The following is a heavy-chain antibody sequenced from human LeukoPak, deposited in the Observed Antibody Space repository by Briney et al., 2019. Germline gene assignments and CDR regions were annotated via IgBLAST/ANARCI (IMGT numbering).Heavy chain of an antibody. CDR3: ARNYCSGGSCYLMGAFDI. CDR1: GGSISSRSYY. CDR2: IYYSGST. Sequence: PSETLSLTCTVSGGSISSRSYYWGWIRQPPGKGLEWIGSIYYSGSTYYYNPSLKSRVTISVDTSKNQFSLKLSSVTAADTAVYYCARNYCSGGSCYLMGAFDIWGQGTMVTVSS. V-gene: IGHV4-39*01. D-gene: IGHD2-15*01. J-gene: IGHJ3*02.